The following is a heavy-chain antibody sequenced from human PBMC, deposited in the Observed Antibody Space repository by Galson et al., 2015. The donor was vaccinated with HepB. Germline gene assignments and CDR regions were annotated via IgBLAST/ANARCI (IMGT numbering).Heavy chain of an antibody. D-gene: IGHD3-3*01. CDR1: GYSFTSYW. CDR2: IYPGDSDT. J-gene: IGHJ6*02. V-gene: IGHV5-51*01. CDR3: ARQARNDFWSGYYKPTYYYYGMDV. Sequence: QSGAEVKKPGESLKISCKGSGYSFTSYWIGWVRQMPGKGLEWMGIIYPGDSDTRYSPSFQGHVTISADKSISTAYLQWSSLKASDTAMYYCARQARNDFWSGYYKPTYYYYGMDVWGQGTTVTVSS.